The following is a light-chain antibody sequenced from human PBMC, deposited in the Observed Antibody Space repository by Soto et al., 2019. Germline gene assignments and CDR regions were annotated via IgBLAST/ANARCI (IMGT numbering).Light chain of an antibody. J-gene: IGKJ5*01. CDR2: AAS. CDR1: QTISDY. CDR3: QQTFSAPSIT. Sequence: DIHLTQSPSSLSASVGDRVTITCRAGQTISDYLNWYQQKPGTAPKLLIYAASTLQSGVPSRFSGSRSGTDFTLTISSLNPEDVATYYCQQTFSAPSITFGQGTRMEIK. V-gene: IGKV1-39*01.